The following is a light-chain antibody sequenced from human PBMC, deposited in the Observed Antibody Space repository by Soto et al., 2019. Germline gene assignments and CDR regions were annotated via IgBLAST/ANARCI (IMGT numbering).Light chain of an antibody. V-gene: IGKV3-11*01. CDR3: QQRSNGPPLT. CDR2: DAS. CDR1: QSVSSY. J-gene: IGKJ4*01. Sequence: EIVLTQSPATLSLSPGERATLSCRASQSVSSYFACYQQKPGQAPRLLLYDASNRATGIPARFSGSGSGTDFTLTISSLEPEDFVVYYCQQRSNGPPLTFGGGNKVEIK.